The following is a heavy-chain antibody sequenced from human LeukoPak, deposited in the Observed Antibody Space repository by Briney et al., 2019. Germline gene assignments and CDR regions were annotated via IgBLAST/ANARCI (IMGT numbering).Heavy chain of an antibody. CDR1: GFTFSSYA. J-gene: IGHJ6*03. Sequence: PGRSLRLSCAASGFTFSSYAMHWVRQAPGKGLEGVAVISYDGSNKYYADSVKGRFTISIDNSKNTLYLQMNSLRAEDTAVSYCASSYSSSWNYYYYYMDVWGKGPTVTVSS. D-gene: IGHD6-13*01. CDR3: ASSYSSSWNYYYYYMDV. CDR2: ISYDGSNK. V-gene: IGHV3-30*01.